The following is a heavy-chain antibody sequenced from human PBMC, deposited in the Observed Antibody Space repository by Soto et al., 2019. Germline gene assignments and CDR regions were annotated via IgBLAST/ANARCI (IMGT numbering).Heavy chain of an antibody. CDR3: AKCITALGPIDY. D-gene: IGHD6-6*01. CDR2: IFYSGTT. J-gene: IGHJ4*02. Sequence: SETQSLTCTVSGGSISSGGYYWSWIRQHPGKGLEWIGYIFYSGTTYYNPSLKSRVTISVDTSKNQFSLKLSSVTAADTAVYYCAKCITALGPIDYWGQGTLVTVSS. V-gene: IGHV4-31*03. CDR1: GGSISSGGYY.